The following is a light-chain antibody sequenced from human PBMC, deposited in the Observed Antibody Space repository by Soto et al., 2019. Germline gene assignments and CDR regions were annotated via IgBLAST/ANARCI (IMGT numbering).Light chain of an antibody. CDR2: EGS. J-gene: IGLJ2*01. V-gene: IGLV2-23*01. CDR3: CSYVGSGNYGI. CDR1: SSDIGGYIL. Sequence: QSALTQPASVSGSPGPSSTISCTGTSSDIGGYILVSWYQQEPGKAPKRMISEGSKRPSGVSNRFSGSKSGNTSSLTISGLEAEDEAHYYGCSYVGSGNYGIFGGGTKLTVL.